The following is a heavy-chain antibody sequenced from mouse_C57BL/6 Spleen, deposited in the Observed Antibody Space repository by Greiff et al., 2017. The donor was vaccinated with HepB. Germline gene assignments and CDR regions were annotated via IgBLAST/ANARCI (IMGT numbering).Heavy chain of an antibody. J-gene: IGHJ1*03. CDR1: GYTFTSYW. CDR2: IYPSDSET. D-gene: IGHD1-1*01. Sequence: QVQLQQPGAELVRPGSSVKLSCKASGYTFTSYWMDWVKQRPGQGLEWIGNIYPSDSETHYNQKFKDKATLTVDKSSSTAYMQLSSLTSEDSAVYYCARKLRTGYFCVWGTGTTVTVSS. V-gene: IGHV1-61*01. CDR3: ARKLRTGYFCV.